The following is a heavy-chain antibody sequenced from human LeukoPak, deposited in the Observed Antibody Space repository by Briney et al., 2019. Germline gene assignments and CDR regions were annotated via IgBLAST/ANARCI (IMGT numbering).Heavy chain of an antibody. D-gene: IGHD3-22*01. J-gene: IGHJ4*02. CDR1: GYSFTSYW. Sequence: PGESLKISCKGSGYSFTSYWIGWVRQKPGKGLGWMGIIFPGDSDTRYSPSFQGQVTISADKSISTAYLQWSSLKASDTAMYYCARRLTYDSRAYYCLDYWGQGTLVTVSS. CDR3: ARRLTYDSRAYYCLDY. CDR2: IFPGDSDT. V-gene: IGHV5-51*01.